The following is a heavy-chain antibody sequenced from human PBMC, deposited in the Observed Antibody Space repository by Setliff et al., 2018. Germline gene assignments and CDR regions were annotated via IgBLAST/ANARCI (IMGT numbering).Heavy chain of an antibody. CDR3: ARDMGQPYYFES. J-gene: IGHJ4*02. CDR2: IYYTSST. V-gene: IGHV4-39*07. CDR1: GGSISSSSHY. D-gene: IGHD1-1*01. Sequence: PSETLSLTCTVSGGSISSSSHYWGWIRQPPGKGLEWIGSIYYTSSTYYNPSLKSRVTMSVDTSKRQFSLKLGSATAADTAVYYCARDMGQPYYFESWGLGTLVTVS.